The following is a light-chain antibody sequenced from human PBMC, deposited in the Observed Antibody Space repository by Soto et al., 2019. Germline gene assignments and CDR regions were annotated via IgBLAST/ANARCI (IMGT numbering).Light chain of an antibody. CDR1: QGISGY. V-gene: IGKV1-9*01. CDR3: QQRFT. Sequence: DIQLTQSPSFLSASVGDRVTITCRASQGISGYLAWYQQKPGKAPNLLIYATSTLQTGVPSRFSGSGSGAEFTLTTSSLQPEDFATYYCQQRFTFGPGTKVDIK. J-gene: IGKJ3*01. CDR2: ATS.